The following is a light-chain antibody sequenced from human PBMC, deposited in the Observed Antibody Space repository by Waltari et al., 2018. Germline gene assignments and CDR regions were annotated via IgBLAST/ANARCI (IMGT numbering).Light chain of an antibody. Sequence: QSALTPPASVSGSPGQAVTISCTGSTSHVGGYNYVSWYQHHPGTAPKLIIYEVSVRPSGVSNRFSGSKSGNTASLTISGLQADDESDYYCSSYAGSNTLVVFGGGTKLTVL. V-gene: IGLV2-14*01. J-gene: IGLJ2*01. CDR2: EVS. CDR1: TSHVGGYNY. CDR3: SSYAGSNTLVV.